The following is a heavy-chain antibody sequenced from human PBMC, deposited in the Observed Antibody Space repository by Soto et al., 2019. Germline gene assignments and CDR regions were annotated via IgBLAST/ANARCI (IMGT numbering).Heavy chain of an antibody. CDR3: VGAGRYSYGPFDF. Sequence: PGGSLRLSCAASGFTFSSYSMNWVRQAPGKGLEWVSYISSSSSTIYYADSVKGRFTISRDNAKNSLYLQMNSLRAEDTAVYYCVGAGRYSYGPFDFWGQGTLVTVSS. CDR1: GFTFSSYS. V-gene: IGHV3-48*01. CDR2: ISSSSSTI. D-gene: IGHD5-18*01. J-gene: IGHJ4*02.